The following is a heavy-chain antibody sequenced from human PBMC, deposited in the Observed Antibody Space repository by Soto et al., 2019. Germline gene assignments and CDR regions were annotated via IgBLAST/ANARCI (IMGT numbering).Heavy chain of an antibody. CDR3: TKGATSHFGT. V-gene: IGHV5-51*01. CDR1: GYRSTNSW. CDR2: VYPSDSDV. Sequence: PGPSLTISCXASGYRSTNSWIGWVRQMPAKGLEWLANVYPSDSDVRYSPSFQGRVTISADNSINTAYLHLLNLKASVTATCYCTKGATSHFGTWGKGTRGTVSS. D-gene: IGHD3-3*01. J-gene: IGHJ5*02.